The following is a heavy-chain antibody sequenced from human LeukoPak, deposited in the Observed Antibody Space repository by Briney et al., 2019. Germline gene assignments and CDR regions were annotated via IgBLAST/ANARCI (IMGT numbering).Heavy chain of an antibody. CDR3: ARDLNRYSGSYGRISFDI. Sequence: PGGSLRLSCAASGFTFSNYWMHWVRQAPGKGLVWVSRINTDGRSTSYVDSVKGRFTISRDNAKNMLYLQMNSLRAEDTAVYYCARDLNRYSGSYGRISFDIWGQGTMVTVSS. CDR2: INTDGRST. D-gene: IGHD1-26*01. V-gene: IGHV3-74*01. CDR1: GFTFSNYW. J-gene: IGHJ3*02.